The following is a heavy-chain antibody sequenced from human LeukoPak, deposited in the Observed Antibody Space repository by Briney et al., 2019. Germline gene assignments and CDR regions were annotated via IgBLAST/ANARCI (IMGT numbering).Heavy chain of an antibody. D-gene: IGHD2/OR15-2a*01. Sequence: SETLSLTCTVSGGSISSYYWTWIRQPPGKGLEWIGYIYSSGRPNYNPSLKSQVTMSVDTSKNQFSLKVISVTAADTAVYYCARLSAGFNSSYWFDPWGQGTLVTVSS. CDR2: IYSSGRP. V-gene: IGHV4-4*09. CDR3: ARLSAGFNSSYWFDP. CDR1: GGSISSYY. J-gene: IGHJ5*02.